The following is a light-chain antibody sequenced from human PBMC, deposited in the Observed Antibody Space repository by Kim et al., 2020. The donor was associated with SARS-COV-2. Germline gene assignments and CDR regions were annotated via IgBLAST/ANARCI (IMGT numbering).Light chain of an antibody. V-gene: IGKV3-15*01. CDR3: QQYNNWPLT. CDR2: GAS. CDR1: QRLSSN. J-gene: IGKJ4*01. Sequence: VSPCGRATLSCRASQRLSSNVAWYQQKPGQDPRLLVYGASTRGTGIPVRFSGSGSGTEFTLTISSLQSEDFAVYYCQQYNNWPLTFGGGTKVDIK.